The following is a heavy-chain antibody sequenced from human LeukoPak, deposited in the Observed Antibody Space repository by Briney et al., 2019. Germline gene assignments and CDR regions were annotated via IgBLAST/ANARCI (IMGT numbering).Heavy chain of an antibody. Sequence: PGGSLRLSCAVSGFRFADYAMHWVRQAPGKGLEWVSILYTGGSTYYADSVKGRFTISRHNSKNTLYLQMNSLRAEDSAVYYCARGVTGTTGVSHYGMDVWGQGTTVTVSS. J-gene: IGHJ6*02. D-gene: IGHD1-20*01. CDR1: GFRFADYA. CDR3: ARGVTGTTGVSHYGMDV. CDR2: LYTGGST. V-gene: IGHV3-53*04.